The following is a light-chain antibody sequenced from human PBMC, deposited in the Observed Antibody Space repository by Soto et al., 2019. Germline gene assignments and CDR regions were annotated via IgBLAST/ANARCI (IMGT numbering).Light chain of an antibody. Sequence: EIVLTQSPGTLSLSPGERATLSCRASQSVSRSYLAWYQQKPGQAPRLLIYGASSRATGIPDRFSGSGSGTDFTLTISRLEPEGFAVYYCQKYGSSPFTFGPGTKVDIK. J-gene: IGKJ3*01. V-gene: IGKV3-20*01. CDR2: GAS. CDR1: QSVSRSY. CDR3: QKYGSSPFT.